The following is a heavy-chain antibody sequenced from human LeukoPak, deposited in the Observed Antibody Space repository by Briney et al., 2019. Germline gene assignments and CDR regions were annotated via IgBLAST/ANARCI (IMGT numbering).Heavy chain of an antibody. Sequence: ASVKVSCKASGYIFTSYGISWVRQAPGQGLEWMGWISAYNGKINSAQKFQGRVTMTTDTSTSTAYMELRSLRSDDTAVYYCARVANYYDSSGYSDYWGQGTLVTVSS. D-gene: IGHD3-22*01. V-gene: IGHV1-18*01. CDR2: ISAYNGKI. J-gene: IGHJ4*02. CDR1: GYIFTSYG. CDR3: ARVANYYDSSGYSDY.